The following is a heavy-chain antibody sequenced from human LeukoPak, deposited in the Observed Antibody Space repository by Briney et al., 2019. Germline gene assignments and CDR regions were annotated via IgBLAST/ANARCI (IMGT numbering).Heavy chain of an antibody. V-gene: IGHV3-30*02. CDR1: GLTFSNYG. CDR2: IQFDGGDI. Sequence: GGSLRLSCAASGLTFSNYGMHWVRQAPGKGLEWVAFIQFDGGDIFYTDSVKGRFTISRDNSKNTLYLQMNSLRAEDTAVYYCAKGYRGYDYAFDIWGQGTMVTVSS. J-gene: IGHJ3*02. CDR3: AKGYRGYDYAFDI. D-gene: IGHD5-12*01.